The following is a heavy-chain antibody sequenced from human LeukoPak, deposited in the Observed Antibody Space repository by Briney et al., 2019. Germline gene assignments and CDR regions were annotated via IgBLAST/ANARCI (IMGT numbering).Heavy chain of an antibody. CDR3: ARHAEWELMTYWFDP. CDR2: IYYSGST. D-gene: IGHD1-26*01. Sequence: PSETLSLTCTVSGGSISSSTYYWGWIRQPPGKGLEWIGSIYYSGSTYYNPSLKSRVTISVDTSKNQFSLKLSSVTAADTAVYYCARHAEWELMTYWFDPWGQGTLVTVSS. J-gene: IGHJ5*02. CDR1: GGSISSSTYY. V-gene: IGHV4-39*01.